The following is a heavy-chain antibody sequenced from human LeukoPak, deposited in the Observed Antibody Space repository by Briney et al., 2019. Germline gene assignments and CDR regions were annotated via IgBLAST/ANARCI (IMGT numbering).Heavy chain of an antibody. CDR1: GFTFSSYG. Sequence: GGSLRLSCAASGFTFSSYGMHWVRQAPGKGLEWVAVIWYDGSNKYYADSVKGRFTISRDNSKDTLYLQMNSLRAEDTAVYYCAREEVVITPLDYWGQGTLVTVSS. CDR2: IWYDGSNK. D-gene: IGHD3-22*01. J-gene: IGHJ4*02. V-gene: IGHV3-33*01. CDR3: AREEVVITPLDY.